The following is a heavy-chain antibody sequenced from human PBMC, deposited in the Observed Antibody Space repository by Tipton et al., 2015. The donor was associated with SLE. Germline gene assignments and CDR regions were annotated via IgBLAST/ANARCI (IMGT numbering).Heavy chain of an antibody. D-gene: IGHD5-18*01. Sequence: SLRLSCAASGFTFSDYEMHWVRQPPGKGLEWVSYISSSGYTIFYADSVKGRFTTSRDNAKNSLSLQMTSLRAEDTAVYYCARTAYINGMYSFDLWGQGTMVTVSS. V-gene: IGHV3-48*03. J-gene: IGHJ3*01. CDR2: ISSSGYTI. CDR1: GFTFSDYE. CDR3: ARTAYINGMYSFDL.